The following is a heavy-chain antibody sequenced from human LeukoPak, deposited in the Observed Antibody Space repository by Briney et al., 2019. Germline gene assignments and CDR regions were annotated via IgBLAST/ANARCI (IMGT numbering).Heavy chain of an antibody. CDR3: ARGKYYDFWGGLDPPDV. CDR2: ISAYNGNT. Sequence: ASVKVSCKASGYTFTSYGISWVRQAPGQGLEWMGWISAYNGNTNYAQKLQGRVTMTTDTSTSTAYMELRSLRSDDTAVYYCARGKYYDFWGGLDPPDVWGQGTTVTVSS. V-gene: IGHV1-18*01. J-gene: IGHJ6*02. D-gene: IGHD3-3*01. CDR1: GYTFTSYG.